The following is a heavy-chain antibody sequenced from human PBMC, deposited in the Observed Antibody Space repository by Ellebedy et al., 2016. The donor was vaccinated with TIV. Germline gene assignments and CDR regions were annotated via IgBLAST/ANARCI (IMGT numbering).Heavy chain of an antibody. V-gene: IGHV3-23*01. Sequence: GGSLRLXCAASGFAFNTYVMSWVRQAPGKGLEWVSGISGSGDDTYYVDSVKGRFTISRDNSKNSLYLQMTSLRVEDTAVYFCVSASGPWGQGTLVTVSS. CDR3: VSASGP. J-gene: IGHJ5*02. CDR2: ISGSGDDT. CDR1: GFAFNTYV.